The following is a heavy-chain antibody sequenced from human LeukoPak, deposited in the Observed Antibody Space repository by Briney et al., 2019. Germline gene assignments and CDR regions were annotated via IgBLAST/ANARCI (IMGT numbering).Heavy chain of an antibody. D-gene: IGHD2-15*01. J-gene: IGHJ6*02. CDR2: ISYDGSNK. CDR1: GFTFSSYG. V-gene: IGHV3-30*03. Sequence: GGSLRLSCAASGFTFSSYGMHWVRQAPGKGLEWVAVISYDGSNKYYADSVKGRFTISRDNSKNTLYLQMNSLRAEDTAVYYCAEGYLYYSYYGMDVWGQGTTVTVSS. CDR3: AEGYLYYSYYGMDV.